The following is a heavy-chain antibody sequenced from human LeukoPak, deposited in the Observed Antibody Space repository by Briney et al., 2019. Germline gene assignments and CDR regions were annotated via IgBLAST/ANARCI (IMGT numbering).Heavy chain of an antibody. CDR2: IYYSGST. V-gene: IGHV4-28*01. CDR3: ARSSHHSRDAFDI. J-gene: IGHJ3*02. D-gene: IGHD4-4*01. CDR1: GYSISSSNW. Sequence: PSETLSLTCAVSGYSISSSNWWGWIRQPPGKGLEWIGYIYYSGSTYYNPSLKSRVTMSVDTSKNQFSLKLSSVTAVDTAVYYCARSSHHSRDAFDICGQGTMVTVSS.